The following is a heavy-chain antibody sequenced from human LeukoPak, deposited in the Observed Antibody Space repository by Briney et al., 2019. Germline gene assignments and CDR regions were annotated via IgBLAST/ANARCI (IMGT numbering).Heavy chain of an antibody. Sequence: GGSLRLSCSASGFTFLSYAMHWVRQAPGKGLEYVSATSSDGGSTYYADSVKGRFTISRDNSKNTLYLQMNSLRAEDTAVYYCARGNWGYSYGYWGQGTLVTVSS. J-gene: IGHJ4*02. CDR1: GFTFLSYA. CDR3: ARGNWGYSYGY. CDR2: TSSDGGST. V-gene: IGHV3-64*04. D-gene: IGHD5-18*01.